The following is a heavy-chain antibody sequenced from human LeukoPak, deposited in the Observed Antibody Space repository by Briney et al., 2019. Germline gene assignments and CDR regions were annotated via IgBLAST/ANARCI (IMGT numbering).Heavy chain of an antibody. CDR1: GYILTELS. CDR2: FDPEDGET. J-gene: IGHJ6*02. CDR3: ATWLAVGALLDYGMDV. D-gene: IGHD1-26*01. Sequence: ASVKVSCKVSGYILTELSMHWVRQAPAKGLEWMGVFDPEDGETIYAQKFQGRVTMTEDTSTDTAYMELSSLRSEDTAVYYCATWLAVGALLDYGMDVWGQGTTVTVSS. V-gene: IGHV1-24*01.